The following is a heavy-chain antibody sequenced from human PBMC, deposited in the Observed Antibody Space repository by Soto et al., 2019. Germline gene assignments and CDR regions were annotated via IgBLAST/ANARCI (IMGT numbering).Heavy chain of an antibody. CDR2: IWYDGSNK. Sequence: GGSLRLSCAASGFTFSSYGMHWVRQAPGKALEWVSVIWYDGSNKYYADSVKGRFTISRDKSKNTLYLQMNSLRAEDTAVYYCARDLWKLDCWGQGTLVTVSS. D-gene: IGHD1-1*01. CDR3: ARDLWKLDC. CDR1: GFTFSSYG. J-gene: IGHJ4*02. V-gene: IGHV3-33*01.